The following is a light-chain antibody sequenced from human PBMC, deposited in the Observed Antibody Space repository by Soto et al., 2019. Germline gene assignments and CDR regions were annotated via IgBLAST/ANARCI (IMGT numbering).Light chain of an antibody. J-gene: IGKJ2*02. Sequence: DIQMTQSPSSLSASVGDRVTFTCRARQSISSNLNWYQQKPGKAPNLLIYAASSLQSGVTSRFSGSGSGTDFTLTISNLQTEDSATYDCQQTHIIPPWTFGQGTKLEIK. CDR1: QSISSN. V-gene: IGKV1-39*01. CDR3: QQTHIIPPWT. CDR2: AAS.